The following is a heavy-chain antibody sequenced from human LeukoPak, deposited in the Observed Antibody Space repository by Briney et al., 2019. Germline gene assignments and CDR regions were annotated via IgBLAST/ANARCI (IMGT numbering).Heavy chain of an antibody. CDR2: ISSSGSGI. CDR1: GFTFRDYY. J-gene: IGHJ3*02. CDR3: ARAFNDGFDI. V-gene: IGHV3-11*04. Sequence: KPGGSLRLSCAASGFTFRDYYMTWIRQAPGKGLEWVSYISSSGSGIYNADSVKGRFTISRDNAKKSLYLQMNSLRAEDTAVYYCARAFNDGFDIWGQGTVVTVSS.